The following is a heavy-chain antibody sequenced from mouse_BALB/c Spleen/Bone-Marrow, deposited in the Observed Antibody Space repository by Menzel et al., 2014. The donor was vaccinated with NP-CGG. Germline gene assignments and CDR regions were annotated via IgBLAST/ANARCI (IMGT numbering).Heavy chain of an antibody. CDR1: GFTFSSFG. CDR3: ARGGNWEDFDY. V-gene: IGHV5-17*02. J-gene: IGHJ2*01. D-gene: IGHD4-1*01. Sequence: EVKLQESGGGLVQPGGSRKLSCAASGFTFSSFGMHWVRQAPEKGLEWVAYISSGSSAIYYADTVRGRFTISRDNPKNTLSLQMTSLRSEDTAMYYCARGGNWEDFDYWGQGTTLTVSS. CDR2: ISSGSSAI.